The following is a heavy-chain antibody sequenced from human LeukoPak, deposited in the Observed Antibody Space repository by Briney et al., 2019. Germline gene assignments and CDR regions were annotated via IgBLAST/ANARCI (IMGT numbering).Heavy chain of an antibody. Sequence: GGSLRLSCTASGFTFSGHWMSWVRQAPGKGLEWVDNINQGGSDKYYVDSVKGRFTISRDNANNLLYLQMNSLRGEDTAVYYCTRDRSRAEDDWGQGTLVTVSS. V-gene: IGHV3-7*01. D-gene: IGHD1-14*01. CDR1: GFTFSGHW. CDR3: TRDRSRAEDD. J-gene: IGHJ4*02. CDR2: INQGGSDK.